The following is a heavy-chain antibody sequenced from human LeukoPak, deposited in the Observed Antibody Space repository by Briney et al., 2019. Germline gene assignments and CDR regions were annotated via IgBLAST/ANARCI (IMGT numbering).Heavy chain of an antibody. CDR2: ISPGGDIT. CDR3: ARNYDYVWGSYRYTGITIGY. Sequence: PGGSLRLSCAASGFTFSRHGMNWVRQAPGKGLEWISGISPGGDITYYADSVKGRFTISRDNSKNTLYLQMNSLRAEDTAVYYCARNYDYVWGSYRYTGITIGYWGQGTLVTVSS. D-gene: IGHD3-16*02. CDR1: GFTFSRHG. V-gene: IGHV3-23*01. J-gene: IGHJ4*02.